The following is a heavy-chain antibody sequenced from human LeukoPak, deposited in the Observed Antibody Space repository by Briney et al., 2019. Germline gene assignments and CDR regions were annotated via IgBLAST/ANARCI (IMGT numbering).Heavy chain of an antibody. CDR1: GFIFSNYA. CDR2: IYTGGDT. J-gene: IGHJ4*02. Sequence: PGGSLRLSCAASGFIFSNYAMSWVRQAPGKGLEWVSTIYTGGDTYYAASVKGRFTISRDFSKNTVFLHMNSLRAEDTAMYYCARGDDSGYYDYFDYWGQGALVTVSS. D-gene: IGHD3-22*01. V-gene: IGHV3-23*05. CDR3: ARGDDSGYYDYFDY.